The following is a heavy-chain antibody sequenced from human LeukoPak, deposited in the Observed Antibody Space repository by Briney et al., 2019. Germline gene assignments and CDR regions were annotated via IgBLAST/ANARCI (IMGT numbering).Heavy chain of an antibody. CDR3: ARDLVGGWDDSSGYYYGYFDY. D-gene: IGHD3-22*01. CDR2: ISYDGNNK. V-gene: IGHV3-30-3*01. Sequence: GGSLRLSCAASGFTFSSYEVNWVRQAPGKGLEWVAVISYDGNNKYYADSVKGRFTISRDNSKNTLYLQMNSLRAEDTAVYYCARDLVGGWDDSSGYYYGYFDYWGQGTLVTVSS. J-gene: IGHJ4*02. CDR1: GFTFSSYE.